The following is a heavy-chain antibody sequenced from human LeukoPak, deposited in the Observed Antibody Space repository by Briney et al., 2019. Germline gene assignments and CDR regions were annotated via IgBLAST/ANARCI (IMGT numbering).Heavy chain of an antibody. V-gene: IGHV5-51*01. Sequence: GESLKISCKGLGYSFTNYWIGWVRQMPGKGLEWMGIIYPGNSDTRYSPSFQGQVIISADKPISTAYLQLNSLKASDTAMYYCARQKGVRPPLDYWGQGTMVTVSS. CDR1: GYSFTNYW. D-gene: IGHD3-10*01. CDR3: ARQKGVRPPLDY. CDR2: IYPGNSDT. J-gene: IGHJ4*02.